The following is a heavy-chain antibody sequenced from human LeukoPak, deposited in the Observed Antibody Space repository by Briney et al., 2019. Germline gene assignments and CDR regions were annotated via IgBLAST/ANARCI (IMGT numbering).Heavy chain of an antibody. J-gene: IGHJ4*02. CDR1: GFTFSNYA. D-gene: IGHD6-19*01. Sequence: GGSLRLSCAASGFTFSNYAINWVRQAPGKGLEWVSAIGASGGSSYYADSVRDRFTISRDNSKNMLYLKMSSLRAEDTAVYYCAKEMALGIAVAGFFDFWGQGTLVTVSS. V-gene: IGHV3-23*01. CDR3: AKEMALGIAVAGFFDF. CDR2: IGASGGSS.